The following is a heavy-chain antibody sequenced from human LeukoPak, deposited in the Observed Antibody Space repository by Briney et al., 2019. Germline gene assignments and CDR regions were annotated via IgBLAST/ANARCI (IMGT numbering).Heavy chain of an antibody. J-gene: IGHJ4*02. V-gene: IGHV4-59*01. CDR2: IYYSGST. CDR1: GGSISSYY. Sequence: SETLSLTCTVSGGSISSYYGSWIRQPPGKGLEWIGYIYYSGSTNYNPSLKSRVTISVDTSKNQFSLKLSSVTAADTAVYYCARESLTIFGWDYFDHWGQGTLVTVSS. CDR3: ARESLTIFGWDYFDH. D-gene: IGHD3-3*01.